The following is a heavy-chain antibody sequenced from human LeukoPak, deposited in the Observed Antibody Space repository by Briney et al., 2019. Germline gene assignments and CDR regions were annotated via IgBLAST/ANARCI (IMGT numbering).Heavy chain of an antibody. CDR1: GFTFRNFA. J-gene: IGHJ6*02. CDR2: ITNNADAT. V-gene: IGHV3-23*01. D-gene: IGHD3-3*01. CDR3: AKDFWSGNYQSGGLDV. Sequence: GGSLRLSCAASGFTFRNFAMSWVRQAPGRGLEWVSHITNNADATYYADSVKGRFTVSRDNSNNILYLQLDSLRAEDAAVYYCAKDFWSGNYQSGGLDVWAQGSTVTVSS.